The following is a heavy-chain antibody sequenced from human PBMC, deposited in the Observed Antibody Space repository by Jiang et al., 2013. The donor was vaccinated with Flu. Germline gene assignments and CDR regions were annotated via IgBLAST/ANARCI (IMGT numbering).Heavy chain of an antibody. J-gene: IGHJ6*02. CDR2: IDWDNDK. D-gene: IGHD2-2*01. V-gene: IGHV2-70*04. Sequence: KPTQTLTLTCTLSGFSLSTSEMRVSWIRQPPGKALEWLARIDWDNDKFYSTSLKTRLTISKDTSKNQVVLTMTNMDPVDTATYYCARSYCSSTRCYAGHMDVWGQGTTVTVSS. CDR1: GFSLSTSEMR. CDR3: ARSYCSSTRCYAGHMDV.